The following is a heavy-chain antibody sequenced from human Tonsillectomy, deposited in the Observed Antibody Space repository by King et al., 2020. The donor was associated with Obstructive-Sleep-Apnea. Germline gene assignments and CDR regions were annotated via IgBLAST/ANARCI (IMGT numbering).Heavy chain of an antibody. CDR3: ARDGVTMVRGEYYYYGMDV. D-gene: IGHD3-10*01. V-gene: IGHV4-31*03. Sequence: PLQESGPGLVKPSQTLSLTCTVSGGSISSGGYYWSWIRQHPGKGLEWIGYIYYSGSTYYNPSLKSRVTISVDTSKNQFSLKLSSVTAADTAVYYCARDGVTMVRGEYYYYGMDVWGQGTTVTVSS. J-gene: IGHJ6*02. CDR1: GGSISSGGYY. CDR2: IYYSGST.